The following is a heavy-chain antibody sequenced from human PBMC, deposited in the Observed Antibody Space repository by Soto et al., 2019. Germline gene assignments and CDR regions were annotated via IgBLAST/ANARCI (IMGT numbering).Heavy chain of an antibody. CDR3: ARGAATMVRGVNHYYYYYGMDD. Sequence: SVKVSCKASGGTFSSYAISWVRLARGQGLEWKGGIIPIFDTANYTQKFQGRVTITADESTSTDYMELSSLRSEDTAVYYCARGAATMVRGVNHYYYYYGMDDWGQGTTVTVSS. CDR1: GGTFSSYA. CDR2: IIPIFDTA. D-gene: IGHD3-10*01. V-gene: IGHV1-69*01. J-gene: IGHJ6*02.